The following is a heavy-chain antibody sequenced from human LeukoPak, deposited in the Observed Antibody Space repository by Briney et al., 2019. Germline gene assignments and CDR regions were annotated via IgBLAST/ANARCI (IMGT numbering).Heavy chain of an antibody. V-gene: IGHV3-23*01. D-gene: IGHD2-2*01. CDR3: AKSNEQVPAATDYGMDV. Sequence: PGGSLRLSCAASGFTFSSHAMSWVRQAPGKGLEWVSAISGSGGSTYYADSVKGRFTISRDNSKNTLYLQMNSLRAEDTAVYYCAKSNEQVPAATDYGMDVWGQGTTVTVSS. J-gene: IGHJ6*02. CDR1: GFTFSSHA. CDR2: ISGSGGST.